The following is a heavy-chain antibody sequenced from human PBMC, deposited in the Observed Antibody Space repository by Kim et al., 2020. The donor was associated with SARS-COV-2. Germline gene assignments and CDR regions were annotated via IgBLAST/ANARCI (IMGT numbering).Heavy chain of an antibody. J-gene: IGHJ3*02. CDR3: AREVVRGVSGDAFDI. Sequence: DAVKGHFTISRHDSKNTVYLQLKSLRAEDTAVYYCAREVVRGVSGDAFDIWGQGTMVTVSS. V-gene: IGHV3-53*04. D-gene: IGHD3-10*01.